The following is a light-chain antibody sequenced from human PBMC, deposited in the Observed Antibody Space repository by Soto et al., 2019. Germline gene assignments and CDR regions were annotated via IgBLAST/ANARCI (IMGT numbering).Light chain of an antibody. CDR2: DVT. J-gene: IGLJ1*01. V-gene: IGLV2-11*01. CDR3: NSYTNSNTYV. Sequence: QSVLTQPRSVSGSPGQSVTISCIGSSSDVGGYDYVSWYQQHPGKAPKLMIYDVTKRPSGVPDRFSGSKSGNTASLTISGLQAEDEADYYCNSYTNSNTYVFGSGTKVTV. CDR1: SSDVGGYDY.